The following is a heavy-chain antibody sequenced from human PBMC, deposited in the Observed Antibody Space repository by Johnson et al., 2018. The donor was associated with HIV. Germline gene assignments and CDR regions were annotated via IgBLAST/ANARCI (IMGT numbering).Heavy chain of an antibody. Sequence: VQLVESGGGLVQPGRSLRLSCAASGFTFDDYAMYWVRQAPGKGLEWVAVISYDGSNKYYADSVKGRFTISRDNSKNTLYLQMNSLRAEDTAVYYCAKAIGDAFDIWGQGTMVTVSS. D-gene: IGHD2/OR15-2a*01. V-gene: IGHV3-30*18. CDR1: GFTFDDYA. CDR2: ISYDGSNK. CDR3: AKAIGDAFDI. J-gene: IGHJ3*02.